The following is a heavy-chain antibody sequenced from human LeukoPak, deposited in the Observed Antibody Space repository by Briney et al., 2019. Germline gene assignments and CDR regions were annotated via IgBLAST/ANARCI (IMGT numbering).Heavy chain of an antibody. CDR1: GYTFTGYY. V-gene: IGHV1-2*06. J-gene: IGHJ4*02. CDR3: ARRGYDYVWGSYRYDEHIDY. D-gene: IGHD3-16*02. Sequence: GASVKVSCKASGYTFTGYYMHWVRQAPGQGLEWMGRINPNSGGTYYSQKFQGRVTMTRDTSISTAYMELSRLRSEDTAVYYCARRGYDYVWGSYRYDEHIDYWGQGTLVTVSS. CDR2: INPNSGGT.